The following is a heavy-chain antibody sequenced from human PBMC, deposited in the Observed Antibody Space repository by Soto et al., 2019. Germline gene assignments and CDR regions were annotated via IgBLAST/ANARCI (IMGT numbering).Heavy chain of an antibody. D-gene: IGHD2-15*01. CDR2: ISYDGSNK. CDR3: ARGGIAATKPYYYYGMDV. CDR1: GFTFSSYA. Sequence: QVQLVESGGGVVQPGRSLRLSCAASGFTFSSYAMHWVRQAPGKGLEWVAVISYDGSNKYYADSVKGRFTISRDNSKNTLYLQMNSLRAEDTAVYYCARGGIAATKPYYYYGMDVWGQGTTVTVSS. J-gene: IGHJ6*02. V-gene: IGHV3-30-3*01.